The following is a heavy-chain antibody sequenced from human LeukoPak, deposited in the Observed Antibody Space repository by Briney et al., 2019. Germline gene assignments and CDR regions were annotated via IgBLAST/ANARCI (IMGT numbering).Heavy chain of an antibody. CDR3: ARASSSTSSHFDY. CDR1: GGSISSGDYY. V-gene: IGHV4-30-4*01. J-gene: IGHJ4*02. D-gene: IGHD2-2*01. Sequence: SETLSFTCTVSGGSISSGDYYWSWIRQPPGKGLEWIGYIYYSGSTYYNPSLKSRVTISVDTSKNQFSLKLSSVTAADTAVYYCARASSSTSSHFDYWGQGTLVTVSS. CDR2: IYYSGST.